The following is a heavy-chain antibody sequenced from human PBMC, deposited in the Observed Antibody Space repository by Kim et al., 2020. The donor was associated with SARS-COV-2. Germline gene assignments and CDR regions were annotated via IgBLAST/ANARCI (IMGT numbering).Heavy chain of an antibody. CDR2: IWSDGVNK. CDR3: AKKGAVANSGYYYGLDV. V-gene: IGHV3-33*03. J-gene: IGHJ6*01. D-gene: IGHD1-26*01. Sequence: GGSLRLSCAASGFTFGTYAMHWVRQAPGKGLEWVAVIWSDGVNKYFGDSVKGRFTTSRDNSENTLFLQMNSLRPDDTAVYYCAKKGAVANSGYYYGLDV. CDR1: GFTFGTYA.